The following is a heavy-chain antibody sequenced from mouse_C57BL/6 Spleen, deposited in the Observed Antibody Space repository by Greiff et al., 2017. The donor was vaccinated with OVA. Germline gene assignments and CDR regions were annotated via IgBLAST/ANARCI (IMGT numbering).Heavy chain of an antibody. J-gene: IGHJ2*01. D-gene: IGHD2-2*01. V-gene: IGHV1-55*01. Sequence: QVQLQQPGAELVKPGASVKMSCKASGYTFTSYWITWVKQRPGQGLEWIGDIYPGSGSTNYNEKFKSKATLTVDTSSSPAYMQLSILTSEDSAVYYCARSRLRLFDYWGQGTTLTVSA. CDR2: IYPGSGST. CDR1: GYTFTSYW. CDR3: ARSRLRLFDY.